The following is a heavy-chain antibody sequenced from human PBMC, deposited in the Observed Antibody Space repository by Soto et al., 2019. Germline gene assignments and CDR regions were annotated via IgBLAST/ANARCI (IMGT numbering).Heavy chain of an antibody. J-gene: IGHJ4*02. V-gene: IGHV5-51*01. CDR2: IYPGDSDT. Sequence: PGESLKISCRGSGYSFTSYWIGWVRQMPGKGLEWMGIIYPGDSDTRYSPSFQGQVTISADKSISTAYLQWSSLKASDTAMYYCARLPYYYDSSGYSNFDYWGQGTLVTVSS. D-gene: IGHD3-22*01. CDR1: GYSFTSYW. CDR3: ARLPYYYDSSGYSNFDY.